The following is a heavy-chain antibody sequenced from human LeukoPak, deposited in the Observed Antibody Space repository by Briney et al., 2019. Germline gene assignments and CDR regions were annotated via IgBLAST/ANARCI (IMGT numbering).Heavy chain of an antibody. J-gene: IGHJ4*02. D-gene: IGHD4-23*01. CDR2: ICPGDSDT. CDR1: GYSFASYW. Sequence: ESLKISCKGSGYSFASYWIGWVRQLPGKGLEYMGIICPGDSDTRYSPSFQGQVTISADKSISTAYLQWRSLKASDTAMYYCARHTTVGGSLRFDYWGQGTLVTVSS. CDR3: ARHTTVGGSLRFDY. V-gene: IGHV5-51*01.